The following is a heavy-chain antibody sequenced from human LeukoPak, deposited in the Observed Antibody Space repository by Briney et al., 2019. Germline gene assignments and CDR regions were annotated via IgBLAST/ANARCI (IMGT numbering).Heavy chain of an antibody. CDR1: GFTFSSYA. CDR2: ISGSGGST. J-gene: IGHJ4*02. Sequence: GGSLRLSCETSGFTFSSYAMSWVRQAPGKGLEWVSAISGSGGSTYYADSVKGRFAISRDNSKNTLYLQMNSLRAEDTAVYYCAKWYCSSTSCYTPPLDYWGQGTLVTVSS. CDR3: AKWYCSSTSCYTPPLDY. V-gene: IGHV3-23*01. D-gene: IGHD2-2*02.